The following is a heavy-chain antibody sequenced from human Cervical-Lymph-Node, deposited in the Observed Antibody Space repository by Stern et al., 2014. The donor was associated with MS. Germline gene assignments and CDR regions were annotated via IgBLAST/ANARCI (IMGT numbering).Heavy chain of an antibody. Sequence: EVQLVQSGGGLVKPGGSLRLSCAASGFTFSSYNMNWVRQAPGKGLECVSSITSTGYRYNADSLKGRFTISRDNAKNSLYLHMNSLRAEDTAVYYCARDDLRSYYGMDVWGQGTTVTVSS. V-gene: IGHV3-21*01. CDR3: ARDDLRSYYGMDV. J-gene: IGHJ6*02. CDR1: GFTFSSYN. CDR2: ITSTGYR.